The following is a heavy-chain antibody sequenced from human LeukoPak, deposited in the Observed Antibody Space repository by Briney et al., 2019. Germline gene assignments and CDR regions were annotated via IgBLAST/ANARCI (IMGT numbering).Heavy chain of an antibody. D-gene: IGHD4-17*01. CDR1: RFSFSSYG. Sequence: GRFLRLTFAASRFSFSSYGMHWVREAPGKGLKRVAVISYDGSNKYYADSVKGRFTISRDNSKNTLYLQMNSLRAEDTAVYYCAKDPSYGDYVGYFDYWGQGTLVTVSS. J-gene: IGHJ4*02. V-gene: IGHV3-30*18. CDR2: ISYDGSNK. CDR3: AKDPSYGDYVGYFDY.